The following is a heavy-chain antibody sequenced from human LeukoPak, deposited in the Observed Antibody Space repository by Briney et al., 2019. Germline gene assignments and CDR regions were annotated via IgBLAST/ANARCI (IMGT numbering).Heavy chain of an antibody. J-gene: IGHJ4*02. D-gene: IGHD2-8*02. V-gene: IGHV3-23*01. CDR2: ISGSGNST. Sequence: GGSLRLSCAGSGFTFVNYALTWVRQAPGKGLEWISTISGSGNSTFYADSVKGRFTISRDNSKNTLSLQPNSLRAGDTALYYCAREGYCSVTTCLRGTDYWGQGTLVTVSS. CDR3: AREGYCSVTTCLRGTDY. CDR1: GFTFVNYA.